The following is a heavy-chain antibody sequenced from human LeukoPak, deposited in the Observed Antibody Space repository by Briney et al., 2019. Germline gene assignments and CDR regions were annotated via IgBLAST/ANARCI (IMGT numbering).Heavy chain of an antibody. D-gene: IGHD3-9*01. J-gene: IGHJ6*02. CDR3: ARATYYDILTGYLQGDYYYGMDV. CDR1: GGSFSGYY. CDR2: INQSGST. V-gene: IGHV4-34*01. Sequence: SETLSLTCAVSGGSFSGYYWSWIRQPPGKGLEWIGEINQSGSTNYNPSLQSRVTISVDTSKNQFSLKLSSVTAADTAVYYCARATYYDILTGYLQGDYYYGMDVWGQGTTVAVSS.